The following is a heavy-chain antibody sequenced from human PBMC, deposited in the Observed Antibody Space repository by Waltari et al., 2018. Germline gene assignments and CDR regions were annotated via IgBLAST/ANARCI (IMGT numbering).Heavy chain of an antibody. CDR3: AKETAFTLDS. J-gene: IGHJ4*02. D-gene: IGHD2-21*02. CDR2: ISFSGTT. Sequence: QVQLQESGPGLVKPSQTLSLTCTVSGASISSSGNYWTWIRHHPGRGLEWIGYISFSGTTYYSTSLRSRLTISIDTSKNQFSLNLSSLTAADTAVYFCAKETAFTLDSWGQGTLVTVSS. V-gene: IGHV4-31*03. CDR1: GASISSSGNY.